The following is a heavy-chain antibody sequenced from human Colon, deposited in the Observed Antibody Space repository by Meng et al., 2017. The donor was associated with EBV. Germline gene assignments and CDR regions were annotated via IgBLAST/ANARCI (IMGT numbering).Heavy chain of an antibody. CDR1: GGSISISTW. Sequence: QMQLQESGPGLVKPSGXXXXXRXVSGGSISISTWWSWVRQPPGKGLEWIGEIYHSGGTNYNPSLRGRVTISLDKSKNQFSLTLRSVTAADTAVYYCARRGFDVWSGSPELDFWGQGILVTVSS. J-gene: IGHJ4*02. CDR2: IYHSGGT. D-gene: IGHD3-3*01. V-gene: IGHV4-4*02. CDR3: ARRGFDVWSGSPELDF.